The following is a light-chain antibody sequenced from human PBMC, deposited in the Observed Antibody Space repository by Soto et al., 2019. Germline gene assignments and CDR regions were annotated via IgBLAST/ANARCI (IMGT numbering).Light chain of an antibody. CDR3: QQYGSSPPRT. CDR1: PSVSGSN. V-gene: IGKV3-20*01. Sequence: EIVLAQSPGTLSLSPGERATLSCRASPSVSGSNLAWYQQKPGQAPRLLIYGASTRATDVPDRFSGSGSGADFTLSISRLEPEDFAVYYCQQYGSSPPRTFGQGTKVDIK. J-gene: IGKJ1*01. CDR2: GAS.